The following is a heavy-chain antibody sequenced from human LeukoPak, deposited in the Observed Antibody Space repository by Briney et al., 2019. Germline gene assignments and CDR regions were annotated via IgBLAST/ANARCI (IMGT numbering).Heavy chain of an antibody. CDR1: GYTFTGYY. CDR3: ARVDAAAGGWFDP. D-gene: IGHD6-13*01. Sequence: VASVKVSCKASGYTFTGYYMHWVRQAPGQGLEWMGWINPNSGGTNYAQKFQGRVTMTRDTSISTAYMELSRLRSDDTAVYYCARVDAAAGGWFDPWGQGTLVTVSS. J-gene: IGHJ5*02. CDR2: INPNSGGT. V-gene: IGHV1-2*02.